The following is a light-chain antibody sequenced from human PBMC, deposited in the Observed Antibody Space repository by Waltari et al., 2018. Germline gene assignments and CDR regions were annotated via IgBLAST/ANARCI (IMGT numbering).Light chain of an antibody. J-gene: IGLJ2*01. CDR3: QSYDSSNHRV. Sequence: NFMLTQPHSVSESPGKTVTISCTRSSGSIASNYVQWYQQRPGSAPTTGIYEDNQRPSGVPDRCAGSIDSSSNSASLTISGLKTEDEADYDCQSYDSSNHRVFGGGTKLTVL. V-gene: IGLV6-57*03. CDR1: SGSIASNY. CDR2: EDN.